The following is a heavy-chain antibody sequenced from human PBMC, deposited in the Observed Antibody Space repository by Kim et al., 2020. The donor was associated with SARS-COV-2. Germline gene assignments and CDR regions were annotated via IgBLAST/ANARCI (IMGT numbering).Heavy chain of an antibody. J-gene: IGHJ3*02. Sequence: AAVKGRFTISRDNDKNSVYLPMKSLRDEDTAVYYCVREISNSQPHDAFHIWGQGTMVTVSS. D-gene: IGHD4-4*01. V-gene: IGHV3-48*02. CDR3: VREISNSQPHDAFHI.